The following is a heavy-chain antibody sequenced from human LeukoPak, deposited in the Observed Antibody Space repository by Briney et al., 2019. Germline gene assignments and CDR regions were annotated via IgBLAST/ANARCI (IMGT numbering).Heavy chain of an antibody. CDR1: GYNFTNYW. CDR2: IWPPDSAT. CDR3: ARHSSAVTLSDTLHI. D-gene: IGHD4-17*01. Sequence: PGESLKISCKISGYNFTNYWIGWVRQMPGKGLEWMGIIWPPDSATRYSPSFDGHVTISADKSISTAFLQWSSLKASDTSIYYCARHSSAVTLSDTLHIWGQGTLVTVSS. V-gene: IGHV5-51*01. J-gene: IGHJ3*02.